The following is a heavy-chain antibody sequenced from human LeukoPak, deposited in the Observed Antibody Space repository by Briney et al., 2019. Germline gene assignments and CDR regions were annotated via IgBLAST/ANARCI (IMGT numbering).Heavy chain of an antibody. CDR3: ARGTPYDFWSGYYNYYYYMDV. CDR1: GRSISSYY. V-gene: IGHV4-59*01. D-gene: IGHD3-3*01. CDR2: FYYCGST. Sequence: SETLSLTCSVSGRSISSYYWSWIRQPPGKGLEWVGYFYYCGSTNYNPSLKSRVTISVDTSKNQFSLKLSSVTTADTAVYYCARGTPYDFWSGYYNYYYYMDVWGKGTTVTVSS. J-gene: IGHJ6*03.